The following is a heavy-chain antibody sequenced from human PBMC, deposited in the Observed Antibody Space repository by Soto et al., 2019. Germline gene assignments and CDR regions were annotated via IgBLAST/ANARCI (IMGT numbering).Heavy chain of an antibody. CDR2: ISYDGSNK. V-gene: IGHV3-30-3*01. D-gene: IGHD3-10*01. J-gene: IGHJ6*02. CDR3: ARGVRGERAYGMDV. Sequence: QVQLVESGGGVVQPGRSLRLSCAASGFTFSSYAMHWVRQAPGKGLEWVAVISYDGSNKYYADSVKGRFTISRDNSKNTLYLQMNSLRAEDTAVDYCARGVRGERAYGMDVWGQGTTVTVSS. CDR1: GFTFSSYA.